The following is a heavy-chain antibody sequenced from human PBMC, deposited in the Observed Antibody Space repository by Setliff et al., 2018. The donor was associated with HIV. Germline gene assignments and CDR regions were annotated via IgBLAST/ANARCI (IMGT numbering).Heavy chain of an antibody. V-gene: IGHV4-31*03. Sequence: PSETLSLTCSVSGGSISTNYYYWSWIRQHPGKGLEWIGYIYNSGTTFYNPSLESRLIMSVDPSKNQFSLKLTSVTAADTAVYYCAGGRYFRDISDSLFDFWGQGTLVTVSS. CDR1: GGSISTNYYY. J-gene: IGHJ4*02. CDR3: AGGRYFRDISDSLFDF. D-gene: IGHD2-21*01. CDR2: IYNSGTT.